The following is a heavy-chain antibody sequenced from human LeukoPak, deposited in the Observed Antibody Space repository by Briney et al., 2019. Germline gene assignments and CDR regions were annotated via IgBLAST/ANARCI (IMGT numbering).Heavy chain of an antibody. CDR3: ASAGHCANGVCRNWFGP. V-gene: IGHV4-61*02. CDR2: ICSGGST. D-gene: IGHD2-8*01. J-gene: IGHJ5*02. Sequence: PSETLSLTCNVSGASMSSDGYYWNWIRQPAGKGLEWFGRICSGGSTNYNPSLKSRVTLSVDTSKNRLSLKLSYVTAADTAVYYCASAGHCANGVCRNWFGPWGQGILVTVSS. CDR1: GASMSSDGYY.